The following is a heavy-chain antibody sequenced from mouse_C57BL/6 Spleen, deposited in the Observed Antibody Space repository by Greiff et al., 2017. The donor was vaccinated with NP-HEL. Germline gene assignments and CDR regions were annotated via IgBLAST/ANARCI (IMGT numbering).Heavy chain of an antibody. Sequence: VQLQQPGAELVMPGASVKLSCKASGYTFTSYWMHWVKQRPGQGLEWIGEIDPSDSYTNYNQKFKGKSTLTVDKSSCTAYMQLSSLTSEDSAVYYCARKGYGSSYRGAMDYWGQGTSVTVSS. CDR2: IDPSDSYT. V-gene: IGHV1-69*01. J-gene: IGHJ4*01. CDR1: GYTFTSYW. CDR3: ARKGYGSSYRGAMDY. D-gene: IGHD1-1*01.